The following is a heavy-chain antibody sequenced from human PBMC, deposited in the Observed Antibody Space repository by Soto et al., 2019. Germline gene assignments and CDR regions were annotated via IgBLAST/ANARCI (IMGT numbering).Heavy chain of an antibody. CDR3: ARGARIMVTFGGVIVPSSDDAFDI. CDR1: GYTFTGYY. D-gene: IGHD3-16*02. V-gene: IGHV1-2*04. CDR2: INPNSGGT. J-gene: IGHJ3*02. Sequence: QVQLVQSGAEVKKPGASVKVSCKASGYTFTGYYMHWVRQAPGQGLEWMGWINPNSGGTNYAQKFQGWVTMTRDTSISTAYMELSRLRSDDTAVYYCARGARIMVTFGGVIVPSSDDAFDIWGQGTMVTVSS.